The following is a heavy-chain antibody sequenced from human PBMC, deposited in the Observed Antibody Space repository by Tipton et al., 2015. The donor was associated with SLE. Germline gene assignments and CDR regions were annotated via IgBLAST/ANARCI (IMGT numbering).Heavy chain of an antibody. J-gene: IGHJ4*02. CDR1: GGSISSGRYY. CDR2: IYYSGST. D-gene: IGHD3-16*01. Sequence: TLSLTCTVSGGSISSGRYYWSWIRQHPGKGLEWIGYIYYSGSTYYNPSLKSRVTISVDTSKNQFSLKLSSVTAADTAVYYCAGAVCRNYFDYWGQGTLVTVSS. CDR3: AGAVCRNYFDY. V-gene: IGHV4-31*03.